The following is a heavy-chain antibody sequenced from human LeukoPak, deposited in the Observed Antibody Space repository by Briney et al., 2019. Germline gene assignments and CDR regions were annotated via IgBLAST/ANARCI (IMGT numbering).Heavy chain of an antibody. D-gene: IGHD2-2*01. J-gene: IGHJ4*02. V-gene: IGHV3-23*01. Sequence: GGSLRLSCAASGFTFNNYAMRWVRQTPGKGLEWVSGLSGNGGSTYYADSVRGRFTISRDNSKNTLSLQMDSLRVDDTAVYFFARRKVPAAYDYWGQGTLVTVSS. CDR2: LSGNGGST. CDR1: GFTFNNYA. CDR3: ARRKVPAAYDY.